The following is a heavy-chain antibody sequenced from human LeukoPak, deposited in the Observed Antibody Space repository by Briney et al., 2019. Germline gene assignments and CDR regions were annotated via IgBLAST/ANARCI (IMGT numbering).Heavy chain of an antibody. CDR3: ARQKSPIIPTATVDY. CDR2: IDPSDSYT. D-gene: IGHD2-2*01. CDR1: GYTFTSYW. Sequence: GGSLQISFKGSGYTFTSYWITWVRQRPGKGLEGMGRIDPSDSYTNYSPSFQGHVTISADKSINTAYLQWSSLRASDTAMYFCARQKSPIIPTATVDYWGRGTLVTVSS. J-gene: IGHJ4*02. V-gene: IGHV5-10-1*01.